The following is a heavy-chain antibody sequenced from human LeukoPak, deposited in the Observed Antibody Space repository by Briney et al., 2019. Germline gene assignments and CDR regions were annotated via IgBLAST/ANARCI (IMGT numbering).Heavy chain of an antibody. CDR1: GFTVSSNY. V-gene: IGHV3-53*01. CDR3: ASGGGAVAGTFDY. D-gene: IGHD6-19*01. J-gene: IGHJ4*02. CDR2: IYSGGST. Sequence: GGSLRLSCAASGFTVSSNYMSWVRKAPGKGLEWVSVIYSGGSTYYADSVKGRFTISRDNSKNTLYLQMNSLRAEDTAVYYCASGGGAVAGTFDYWGQGTLVTVSS.